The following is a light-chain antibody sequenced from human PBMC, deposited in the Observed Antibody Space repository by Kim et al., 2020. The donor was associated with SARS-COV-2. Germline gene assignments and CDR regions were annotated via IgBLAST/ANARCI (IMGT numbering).Light chain of an antibody. Sequence: ASVGDRVAITCRASQSISSWLAWFQQKPGKAPKLLIYKASNLENGVPSRFSGSGSGTEFTLTISTLQPDYFATYYCQQYRSYPITFGQGTRLEIK. CDR1: QSISSW. CDR3: QQYRSYPIT. V-gene: IGKV1-5*03. J-gene: IGKJ5*01. CDR2: KAS.